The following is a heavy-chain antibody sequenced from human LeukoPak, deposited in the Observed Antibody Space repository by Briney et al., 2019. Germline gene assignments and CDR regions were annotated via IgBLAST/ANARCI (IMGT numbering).Heavy chain of an antibody. V-gene: IGHV1-2*02. CDR3: ARLDGDFDY. J-gene: IGHJ4*02. D-gene: IGHD4-17*01. Sequence: ASAKVSCKASGYTFTGYYMHWVRQAPGQGLEWMGWINPNSGGTNYAQKFQGRVTMTRDTSTSTVYMELSSLRSEDTAVYYCARLDGDFDYWGQGTLVTVSS. CDR1: GYTFTGYY. CDR2: INPNSGGT.